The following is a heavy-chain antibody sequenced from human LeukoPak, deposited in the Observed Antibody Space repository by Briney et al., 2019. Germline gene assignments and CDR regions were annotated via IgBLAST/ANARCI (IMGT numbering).Heavy chain of an antibody. V-gene: IGHV3-23*01. Sequence: GGSLRLSCAASGFTFSSYAMSWVRQAPGKGLEWVSAISGSGGSTYYADSVKGRFTISRDNSKNTLYLQMNSLRAEDTAVYYCAKNGVAGTFNYYFDYWGQGTLVTVSS. D-gene: IGHD6-19*01. J-gene: IGHJ4*02. CDR1: GFTFSSYA. CDR2: ISGSGGST. CDR3: AKNGVAGTFNYYFDY.